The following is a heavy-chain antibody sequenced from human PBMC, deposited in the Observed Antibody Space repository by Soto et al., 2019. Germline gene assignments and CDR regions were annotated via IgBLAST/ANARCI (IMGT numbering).Heavy chain of an antibody. CDR1: GFTVSTNY. Sequence: EVQLVESGGGLVQPGGSLRLSCAGSGFTVSTNYMSWVRQAPGKGLEWVSIMYSGGSTFYADSVKGRCTISRDSSKNTLYLQMSSLRVEDSAVYYCARLYGSGSHATWGQGTLVAVSS. CDR2: MYSGGST. V-gene: IGHV3-66*04. CDR3: ARLYGSGSHAT. J-gene: IGHJ1*01. D-gene: IGHD3-10*01.